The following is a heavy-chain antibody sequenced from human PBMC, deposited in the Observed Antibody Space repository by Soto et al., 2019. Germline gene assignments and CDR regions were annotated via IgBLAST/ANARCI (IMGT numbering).Heavy chain of an antibody. CDR1: GYSFTNND. CDR2: MNPGSGDT. Sequence: ASVKVSCKASGYSFTNNDVSWVRRATGQGLEWMGWMNPGSGDTGYAQKFQGRVTMTRDISIATAYMELSSLRSGDTAIYYCARMETFGSLNWFDPWGQGTLVTVSS. J-gene: IGHJ5*02. V-gene: IGHV1-8*01. CDR3: ARMETFGSLNWFDP. D-gene: IGHD3-16*01.